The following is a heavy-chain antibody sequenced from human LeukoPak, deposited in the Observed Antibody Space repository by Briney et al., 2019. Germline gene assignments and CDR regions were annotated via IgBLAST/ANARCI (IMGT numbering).Heavy chain of an antibody. D-gene: IGHD2/OR15-2a*01. CDR3: ARRDTSGSFCFDY. V-gene: IGHV3-23*01. J-gene: IGHJ4*02. Sequence: GGSLRLSCAASGFTFSSYAMSWVRRAPGKGLEWVSSIDPGVNPYDADSVKGRFAISRDNSKNTLYLQMNSLRAEDTAVYYCARRDTSGSFCFDYWGQGTLVTVSS. CDR1: GFTFSSYA. CDR2: IDPGVNP.